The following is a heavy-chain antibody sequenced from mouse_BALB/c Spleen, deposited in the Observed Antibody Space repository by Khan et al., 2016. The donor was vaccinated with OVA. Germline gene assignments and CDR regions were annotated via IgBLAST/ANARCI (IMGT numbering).Heavy chain of an antibody. CDR2: INPKNGVT. CDR3: ARDAGRY. CDR1: GYTFTEYT. Sequence: VQLQQSGPELVKSGASVKISCKTSGYTFTEYTLHWVKQSHGKSLEWIGVINPKNGVTSYNQKFKGKATLTVDKSSSTAYMEFSSLTSEDSAVYYCARDAGRYWGQGTSVTVSS. D-gene: IGHD3-3*01. J-gene: IGHJ4*01. V-gene: IGHV1-18*01.